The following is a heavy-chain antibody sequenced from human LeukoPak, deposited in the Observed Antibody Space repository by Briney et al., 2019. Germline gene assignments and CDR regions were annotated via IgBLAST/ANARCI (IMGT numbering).Heavy chain of an antibody. J-gene: IGHJ3*02. Sequence: SQTLSLTCAISGDSASRNSAAWYWIRQSPSRGLEWLGRTYYRSKWYNDYAVFVKSRITINPDTSKNQFSLQLNSVTPEDTAVYYCARDPDPFSRLSVFDIWGQGTMVTVSS. D-gene: IGHD3-16*02. V-gene: IGHV6-1*01. CDR2: TYYRSKWYN. CDR1: GDSASRNSAA. CDR3: ARDPDPFSRLSVFDI.